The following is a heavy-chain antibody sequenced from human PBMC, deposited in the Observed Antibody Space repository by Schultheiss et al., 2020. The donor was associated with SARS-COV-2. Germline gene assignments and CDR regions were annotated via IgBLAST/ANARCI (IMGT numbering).Heavy chain of an antibody. Sequence: GGSLRLSCAASGFTFSNYAMSWVRQAPGKGLEWVSAISGSGGSTYYADSVKGRFTISRDNSKNTLYLQMNSLRAEDTAVYYCAKDLSGWYSSSSLYGMDVWGQGTTVTVSS. V-gene: IGHV3-23*01. CDR1: GFTFSNYA. D-gene: IGHD6-6*01. CDR2: ISGSGGST. CDR3: AKDLSGWYSSSSLYGMDV. J-gene: IGHJ6*02.